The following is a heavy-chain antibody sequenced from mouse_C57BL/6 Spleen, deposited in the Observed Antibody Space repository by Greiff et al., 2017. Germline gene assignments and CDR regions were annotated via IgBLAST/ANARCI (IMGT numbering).Heavy chain of an antibody. CDR1: AVTLTSYL. CDR2: IDPSDSYT. V-gene: IGHV1-69*01. J-gene: IGHJ4*01. CDR3: ARWMDYYAGDAMDN. Sequence: VQLQQPGAELLMPGASVQLSCKSSAVTLTSYLMHWVKQRPGQGLEWIGEIDPSDSYTNYNPKFPGKSTFTVDKSSITSYLQLSSLTSEDSAVYYCARWMDYYAGDAMDNWGEGTSVTVAS. D-gene: IGHD1-1*01.